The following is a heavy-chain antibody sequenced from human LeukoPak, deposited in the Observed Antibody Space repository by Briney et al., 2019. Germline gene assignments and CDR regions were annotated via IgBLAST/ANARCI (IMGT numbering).Heavy chain of an antibody. CDR2: ISSSGTYI. CDR1: GFTFSMSN. V-gene: IGHV3-21*01. D-gene: IGHD3-3*01. Sequence: GGSLRLSCAASGFTFSMSNMNWVRHTPGKRLEWVSSISSSGTYIYYVDSVKGRFTISRDNAKNSLYLQMNSLRAEDTAVYYCARDPAGGHYDFLCGLYRFDSWGLGTLVTVCS. CDR3: ARDPAGGHYDFLCGLYRFDS. J-gene: IGHJ4*02.